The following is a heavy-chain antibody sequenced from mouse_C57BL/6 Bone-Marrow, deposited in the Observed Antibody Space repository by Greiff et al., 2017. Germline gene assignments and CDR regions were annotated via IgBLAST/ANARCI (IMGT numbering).Heavy chain of an antibody. D-gene: IGHD2-4*01. J-gene: IGHJ4*01. Sequence: VHVKQSGAELVRPGASVKLSCTASGFNIKDDYMHWVKQRPEQGLEWIGWIDPENGDTESASKFQGKATITADTSSNTAYLQLSSLTSEDTAVYYCTTRDYEYYYAMDYWGQGTSVTVSS. CDR1: GFNIKDDY. V-gene: IGHV14-4*01. CDR3: TTRDYEYYYAMDY. CDR2: IDPENGDT.